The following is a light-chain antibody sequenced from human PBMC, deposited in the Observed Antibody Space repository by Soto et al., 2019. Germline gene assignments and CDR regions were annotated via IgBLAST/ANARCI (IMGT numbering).Light chain of an antibody. CDR2: GAS. V-gene: IGKV3-20*01. Sequence: IALTQSPGTLSLSAGEGATLSCRASQSVTSNYLAWYQQRPGQAPWLLIYGASNRATGIPDRFSGSVSGTDFTLTISRLEPEDFAVYYCQQYGSSPRTFGQGTKVDIK. CDR3: QQYGSSPRT. J-gene: IGKJ1*01. CDR1: QSVTSNY.